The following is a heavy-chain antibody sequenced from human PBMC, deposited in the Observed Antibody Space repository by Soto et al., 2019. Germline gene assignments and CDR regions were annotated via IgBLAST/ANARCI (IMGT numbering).Heavy chain of an antibody. CDR1: GFTFDDYA. J-gene: IGHJ4*02. V-gene: IGHV3-9*01. D-gene: IGHD1-1*01. CDR3: AKAVGERSFDY. Sequence: EVQLVESGGGLVQPGRSLRLSCAASGFTFDDYAMHWVRHAPGKGLEWVSGISWNSGSIGYADSVKGRFTISRDNAKNSLYLQMNSLRAEDTALYYCAKAVGERSFDYWGQGTLVTVSS. CDR2: ISWNSGSI.